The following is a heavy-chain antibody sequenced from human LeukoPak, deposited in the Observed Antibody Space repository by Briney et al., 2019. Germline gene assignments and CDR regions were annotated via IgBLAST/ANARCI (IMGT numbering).Heavy chain of an antibody. J-gene: IGHJ4*02. CDR3: AKDNGYSSGWYPDY. V-gene: IGHV3-7*01. Sequence: GESLRLSCAASGFIFKKYWMNWVRQVPGKGLECLANIKEDGSETYYADSVKGRFTISRDNPKNLLFLQINSLRVEDTAVYYCAKDNGYSSGWYPDYWGQGTLVTVSS. CDR2: IKEDGSET. CDR1: GFIFKKYW. D-gene: IGHD6-19*01.